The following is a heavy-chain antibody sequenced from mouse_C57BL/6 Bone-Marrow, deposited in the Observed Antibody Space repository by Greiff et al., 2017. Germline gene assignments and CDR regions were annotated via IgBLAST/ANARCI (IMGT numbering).Heavy chain of an antibody. CDR1: GYAFTNYL. D-gene: IGHD4-1*01. CDR3: ARSKYWDSWFAY. CDR2: IDPGSGGT. Sequence: QVQLQQSGPELVRPGTSVKVSCKASGYAFTNYLIEWVKQRPGQGLEWIGVIDPGSGGTNYNEKFKGKATLTADKSSSTAYMQLSSLTSEDSAVYFCARSKYWDSWFAYWGQGTRVTVSA. V-gene: IGHV1-54*01. J-gene: IGHJ3*01.